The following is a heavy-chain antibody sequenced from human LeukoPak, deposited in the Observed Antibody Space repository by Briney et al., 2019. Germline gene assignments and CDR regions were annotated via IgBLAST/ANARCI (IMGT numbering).Heavy chain of an antibody. D-gene: IGHD3-22*01. Sequence: SETLSLTCTVYTYSISSVYYWGWIPQPPGKGLGWIGSIFNSGITYYNPSLKSRVTRSVDTTTNQFSLNRTSLAAADTAVYYCARDLHYDIGDYWGEGTPVTLSS. CDR2: IFNSGIT. V-gene: IGHV4-38-2*02. J-gene: IGHJ4*02. CDR1: TYSISSVYY. CDR3: ARDLHYDIGDY.